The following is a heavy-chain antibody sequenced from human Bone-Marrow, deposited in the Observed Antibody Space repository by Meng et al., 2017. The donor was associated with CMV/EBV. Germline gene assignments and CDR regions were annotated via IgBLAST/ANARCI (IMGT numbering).Heavy chain of an antibody. CDR2: MNPNSGNT. CDR1: GYTFTGYY. CDR3: ARGDGSSTSCYSNYYYGMDV. J-gene: IGHJ6*02. V-gene: IGHV1-8*02. D-gene: IGHD2-2*02. Sequence: ASVKVSCKASGYTFTGYYMHWVRQATGQGLEWMGWMNPNSGNTGYAQKFQGRVTMTRNTSISTAYMELSSLRSEDTAVYYCARGDGSSTSCYSNYYYGMDVWGQGTTVTVSS.